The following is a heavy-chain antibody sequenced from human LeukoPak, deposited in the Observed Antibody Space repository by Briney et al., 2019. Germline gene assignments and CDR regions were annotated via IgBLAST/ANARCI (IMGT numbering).Heavy chain of an antibody. J-gene: IGHJ4*02. CDR2: INPNSGDT. D-gene: IGHD5-24*01. V-gene: IGHV1-2*02. Sequence: GASVKVSCKTSGYIFKDFYIHWVRQAPGHGLEWMGWINPNSGDTNSAQRFQGRVTMTRDTSTGTAYMDLSSLTSGDTAVYFCAKDSSGGYNSHWGQGTLVTVSS. CDR1: GYIFKDFY. CDR3: AKDSSGGYNSH.